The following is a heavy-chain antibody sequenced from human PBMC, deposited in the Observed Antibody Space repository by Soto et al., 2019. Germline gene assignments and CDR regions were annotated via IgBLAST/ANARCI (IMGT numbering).Heavy chain of an antibody. Sequence: SETLSLTCTVSGGSLSSYYWSWIRQPPGKGLEWIGYIYYSGSTNYNPSLKSRVTISVDTSKNQFSLKLSSVTAADTVVYYCARAAGDYNYAGYYFDYWGQGTLVTVSS. D-gene: IGHD3-3*01. CDR2: IYYSGST. V-gene: IGHV4-59*01. J-gene: IGHJ4*02. CDR3: ARAAGDYNYAGYYFDY. CDR1: GGSLSSYY.